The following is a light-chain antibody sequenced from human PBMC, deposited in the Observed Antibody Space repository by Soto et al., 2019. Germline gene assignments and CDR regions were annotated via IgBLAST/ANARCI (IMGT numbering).Light chain of an antibody. CDR3: QKYNDAPRT. V-gene: IGKV1-27*01. CDR1: QDISNY. CDR2: EAS. J-gene: IGKJ1*01. Sequence: QMTQSPSSLSASVGDRVTITCRASQDISNYLAWYQQKPGVAPKLLIYEASTLQSGVPSRFSGSGSGADFTLTISSLQPEDVAIYYCQKYNDAPRTFGQGTRVEMK.